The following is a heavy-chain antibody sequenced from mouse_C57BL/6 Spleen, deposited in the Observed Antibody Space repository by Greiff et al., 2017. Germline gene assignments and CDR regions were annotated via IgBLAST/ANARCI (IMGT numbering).Heavy chain of an antibody. CDR2: ISYDGSN. D-gene: IGHD1-1*01. CDR3: VATVVATNYFDY. J-gene: IGHJ2*01. V-gene: IGHV3-6*01. Sequence: EVQLQESGPGLVKPSQSLSLTCSVTGYSITSGYYWNWIRQFPGNKLEWMGYISYDGSNNYNPSLKNRISITRDTSKNQFFLKLNSVTTEDTATYYCVATVVATNYFDYWGQGTTLTVSS. CDR1: GYSITSGYY.